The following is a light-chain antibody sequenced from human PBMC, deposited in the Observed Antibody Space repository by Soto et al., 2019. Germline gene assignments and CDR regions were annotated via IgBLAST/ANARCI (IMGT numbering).Light chain of an antibody. CDR2: EVS. J-gene: IGLJ1*01. CDR1: SSDVGGYNY. CDR3: TSYAGSHLYV. V-gene: IGLV2-8*01. Sequence: QSALTQPPSASGSPGQSVTISCTGTSSDVGGYNYVSWYQQHPGKAPKLIIYEVSKRPSGAPDRFSGSKSGNTASLTVSGLQAEDEADYYCTSYAGSHLYVFGSGTKLTVL.